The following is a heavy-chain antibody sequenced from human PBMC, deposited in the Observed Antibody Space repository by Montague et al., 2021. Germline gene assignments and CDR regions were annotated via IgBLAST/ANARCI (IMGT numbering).Heavy chain of an antibody. CDR1: GFSFSSLW. CDR3: VRDRPTAWFDS. Sequence: SLRLSCAASGFSFSSLWMHWVRQAPGKGLVWVSQITSDGSDTNYADSVKGRFTISRDKAKSTLYLQMNSLRDEDTAVYYCVRDRPTAWFDSWGQGTLVTVSS. V-gene: IGHV3-74*01. D-gene: IGHD5-18*01. J-gene: IGHJ5*01. CDR2: ITSDGSDT.